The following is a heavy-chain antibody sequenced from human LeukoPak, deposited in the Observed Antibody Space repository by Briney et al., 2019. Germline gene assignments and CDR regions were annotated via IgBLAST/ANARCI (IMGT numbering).Heavy chain of an antibody. D-gene: IGHD3-10*01. V-gene: IGHV3-15*01. J-gene: IGHJ4*02. CDR3: TTGITMVRGVIHLVDY. CDR1: GFTFSNAW. CDR2: IKSKTDGGTT. Sequence: AGGSLRLSCAASGFTFSNAWMSWVRQAPGKGLEWVGRIKSKTDGGTTDYAAPVKGRFTISRDDSKNTLYLQMNSLKTEDTAVYYCTTGITMVRGVIHLVDYWGQGTLVTVSS.